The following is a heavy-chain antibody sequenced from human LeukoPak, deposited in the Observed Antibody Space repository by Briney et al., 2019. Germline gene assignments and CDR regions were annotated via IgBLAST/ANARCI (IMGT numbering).Heavy chain of an antibody. CDR3: ARDGSGLDY. V-gene: IGHV1-2*06. D-gene: IGHD6-19*01. J-gene: IGHJ4*02. CDR2: IHPNSGGT. CDR1: GYTFTSYD. Sequence: ASVKVSCKASGYTFTSYDINWVRQATGQGLEWMGRIHPNSGGTYYAQQFQGRVTMTRDTSISTAYMELSRLRSDDTAVYYCARDGSGLDYWGQGTLVTVSS.